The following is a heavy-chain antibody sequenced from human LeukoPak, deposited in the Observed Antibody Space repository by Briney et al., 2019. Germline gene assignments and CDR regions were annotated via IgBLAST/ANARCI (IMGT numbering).Heavy chain of an antibody. Sequence: GGSLRLSCAASGFTFSSYSMNWVRQAPGKGLEWVSSISSSSSYIYYADSVKGRFTISRDNAKNSLYLQMNSLRAEDTAVYYCARVSITNSGYDFAPNKKYYYYYYYMDVWGKGTTVTVSS. J-gene: IGHJ6*03. CDR3: ARVSITNSGYDFAPNKKYYYYYYYMDV. D-gene: IGHD5-12*01. CDR2: ISSSSSYI. V-gene: IGHV3-21*01. CDR1: GFTFSSYS.